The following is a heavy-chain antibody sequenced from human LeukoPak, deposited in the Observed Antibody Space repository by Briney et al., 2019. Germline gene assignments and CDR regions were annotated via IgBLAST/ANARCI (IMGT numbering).Heavy chain of an antibody. Sequence: GGSLRLSCSASGFTFSSCAMHWVRQAPGTGLQYVSGISTNGGRTYYADSVKGRFTISRDNSKNTLYLQMSSLRVEDTAVYYCPLPTLGYWGQGTLVTVSS. CDR1: GFTFSSCA. V-gene: IGHV3-64D*08. D-gene: IGHD2-15*01. J-gene: IGHJ4*02. CDR3: PLPTLGY. CDR2: ISTNGGRT.